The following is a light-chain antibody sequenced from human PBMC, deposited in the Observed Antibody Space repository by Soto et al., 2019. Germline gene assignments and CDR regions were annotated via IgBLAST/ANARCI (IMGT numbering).Light chain of an antibody. CDR3: QQYYSFPWT. J-gene: IGKJ1*01. V-gene: IGKV1-8*01. CDR1: QSVSSN. CDR2: AAS. Sequence: MTQSPATLSVSPGERATLSCRASQSVSSNLAWYQQKPGKAPELLIYAASTLQSGVPSRFSGSGSGTDFTLTISCLQSEDFATYYCQQYYSFPWTFGQGTKVELK.